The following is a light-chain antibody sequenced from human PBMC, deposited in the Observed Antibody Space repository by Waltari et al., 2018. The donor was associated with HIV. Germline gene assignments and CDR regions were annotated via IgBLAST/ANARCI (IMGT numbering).Light chain of an antibody. CDR2: VAS. V-gene: IGKV2-28*01. CDR3: MQGLQTPYT. J-gene: IGKJ2*01. Sequence: VLTHSALSLLLPPEAPASIFCKSAQTLLTINGINYLDWYLQKPGQSPHLLIYVASNRASGVPDRFSGSGSGTDFTLKISRVEAEDAGFYYCMQGLQTPYTFGQGTKLEIK. CDR1: QTLLTINGINY.